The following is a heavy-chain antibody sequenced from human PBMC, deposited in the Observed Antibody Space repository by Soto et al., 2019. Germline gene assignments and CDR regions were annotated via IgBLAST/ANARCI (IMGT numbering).Heavy chain of an antibody. D-gene: IGHD2-2*01. J-gene: IGHJ5*02. CDR3: AKDLSVVVPAALYSGWFDP. V-gene: IGHV3-23*01. CDR1: GFTFSSYA. CDR2: ISGSGGST. Sequence: GGPLRLSCAASGFTFSSYAMSWVRQAPGKGLEWVSAISGSGGSTYYADSVKGRFTISRDNSKNTLYLQMNSLRAEDTAVYYCAKDLSVVVPAALYSGWFDPWGQGTLVTVSS.